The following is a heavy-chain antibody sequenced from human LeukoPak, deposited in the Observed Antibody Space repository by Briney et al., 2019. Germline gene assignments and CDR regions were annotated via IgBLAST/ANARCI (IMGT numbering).Heavy chain of an antibody. D-gene: IGHD6-25*01. Sequence: SQTLSPTCAISGDSVSSVTSAWNWIRQSPSRGLEWLGRTYYRSKWYNDYAPSVQSRISINPDTSKNQFSLHLNAVTPEDTAVYYCARGGHFDYWGQGLLVTVSS. J-gene: IGHJ4*02. CDR2: TYYRSKWYN. CDR3: ARGGHFDY. V-gene: IGHV6-1*01. CDR1: GDSVSSVTSA.